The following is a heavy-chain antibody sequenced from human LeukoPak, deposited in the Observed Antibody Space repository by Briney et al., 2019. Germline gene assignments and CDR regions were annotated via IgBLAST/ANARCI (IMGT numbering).Heavy chain of an antibody. CDR2: NSHGGST. Sequence: SETLFLTCAVYGGAFRGYYWGWIRQPPGEGVGGVGGNSHGGSTNYNPSLKSRVTISVDTSKSQFSLKLSSVTAADTALYYCARRGWEVGATLYYYYYMDVWAKGTTVIVSS. CDR1: GGAFRGYY. D-gene: IGHD1-26*01. V-gene: IGHV4-34*01. J-gene: IGHJ6*03. CDR3: ARRGWEVGATLYYYYYMDV.